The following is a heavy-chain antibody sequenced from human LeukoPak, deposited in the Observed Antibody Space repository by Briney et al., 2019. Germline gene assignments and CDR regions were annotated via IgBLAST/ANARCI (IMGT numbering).Heavy chain of an antibody. D-gene: IGHD2-2*01. CDR3: ARDPVPAAARHFDY. CDR1: GFTFSSYA. CDR2: ISSDGSLE. V-gene: IGHV3-30-3*01. Sequence: PGRSLRLSCAASGFTFSSYAMHWVRQAPGKGLERLAVISSDGSLEYYADSVKGRITISRDNSKNTLYLQMNSLRPEDTAVYYCARDPVPAAARHFDYWGQGTLVTVSS. J-gene: IGHJ4*02.